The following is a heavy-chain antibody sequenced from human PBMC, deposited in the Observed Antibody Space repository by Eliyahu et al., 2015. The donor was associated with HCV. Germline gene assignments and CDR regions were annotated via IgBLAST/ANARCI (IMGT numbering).Heavy chain of an antibody. Sequence: QVQLQESGPGLVKPSETLSLTCTVSGGPISSYYWSWIRQPPGKGLEWIGYIYYSGSTNYNPSLKSRVTISVDTSKNQFSLKLSSVTAADTAVYYCARLGTTRLRFWFDPWGQGTLVTVSS. V-gene: IGHV4-59*01. CDR1: GGPISSYY. D-gene: IGHD1-1*01. CDR2: IYYSGST. J-gene: IGHJ5*02. CDR3: ARLGTTRLRFWFDP.